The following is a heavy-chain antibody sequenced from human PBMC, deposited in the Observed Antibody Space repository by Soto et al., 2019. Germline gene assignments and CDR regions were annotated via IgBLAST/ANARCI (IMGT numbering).Heavy chain of an antibody. CDR2: IYWNDDK. Sequence: QITLKESGPTLVKPTQTLTLTCTFSGFSLSTSGVGVGWIRQPPGKALEWLALIYWNDDKRYSPSLKSRLTITKDTSKNQVVLTMTNMDPVDTATYYCARPYYDILTCYYNEFFDYWGQGTLVTVSS. J-gene: IGHJ4*02. V-gene: IGHV2-5*01. CDR3: ARPYYDILTCYYNEFFDY. D-gene: IGHD3-9*01. CDR1: GFSLSTSGVG.